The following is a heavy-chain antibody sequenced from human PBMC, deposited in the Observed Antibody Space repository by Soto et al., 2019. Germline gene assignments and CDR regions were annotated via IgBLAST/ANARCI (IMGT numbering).Heavy chain of an antibody. D-gene: IGHD6-19*01. CDR3: ARGDLGSGWLNWYDP. V-gene: IGHV6-1*01. Sequence: SQTLSLSCPIPGHSVSSNSAAWNWIRQSPSRGLEWLGRSYYSSKWYNDYAVSVKSRITINPHTSKNQFSLQLNSVTPEDTAVYSCARGDLGSGWLNWYDPWGQGTLVTDSS. CDR1: GHSVSSNSAA. CDR2: SYYSSKWYN. J-gene: IGHJ5*02.